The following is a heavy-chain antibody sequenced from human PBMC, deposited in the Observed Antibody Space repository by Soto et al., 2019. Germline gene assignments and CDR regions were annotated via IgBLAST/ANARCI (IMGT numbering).Heavy chain of an antibody. V-gene: IGHV3-33*01. D-gene: IGHD1-26*01. CDR2: IWYDGSNK. Sequence: GGSLRLSCAASGFTFSSYGMHWVRQAPGKGLEWVAVIWYDGSNKYYADSVKGRFTISRDNSKNTLYLQMNSLRAEDTAVYYCARDREGATDYCDYWGQGTLVTVSS. CDR1: GFTFSSYG. CDR3: ARDREGATDYCDY. J-gene: IGHJ4*02.